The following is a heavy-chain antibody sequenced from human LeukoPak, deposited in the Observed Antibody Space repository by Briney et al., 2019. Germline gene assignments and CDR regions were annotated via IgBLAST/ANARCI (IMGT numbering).Heavy chain of an antibody. CDR1: GFTVSSNY. V-gene: IGHV3-66*01. J-gene: IGHJ6*02. CDR3: ARDLTAMAPRYYYGMDV. D-gene: IGHD5-18*01. Sequence: PGGSLRLSCAASGFTVSSNYMSWVRQAPGKGLEWVSVIYSGGSTYYADSVKGRFTISRDNSKNTLYLQMNSLRAEDTAVYYCARDLTAMAPRYYYGMDVWGQGTTVTVSS. CDR2: IYSGGST.